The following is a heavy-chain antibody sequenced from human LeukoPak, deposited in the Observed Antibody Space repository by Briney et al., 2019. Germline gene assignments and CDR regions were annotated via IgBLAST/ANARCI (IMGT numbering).Heavy chain of an antibody. Sequence: PGGSLRLSCAVSGFTIDDDYGMSWVRQTPGQGLEWVSAISGSGGSTYYADSVKGRFTISRDNSKNTLYLQMNSLRAEDTAVYYCARRAGGYSHPYDYWGQGTLVTVSS. D-gene: IGHD4-23*01. CDR3: ARRAGGYSHPYDY. CDR1: GFTIDDDYG. V-gene: IGHV3-23*01. J-gene: IGHJ4*02. CDR2: ISGSGGST.